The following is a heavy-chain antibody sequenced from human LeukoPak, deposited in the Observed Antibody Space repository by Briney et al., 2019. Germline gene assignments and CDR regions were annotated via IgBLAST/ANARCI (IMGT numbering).Heavy chain of an antibody. CDR1: GFTFSSYA. Sequence: GGSLRLSCAASGFTFSSYAMHWVRQAPGKGLEYVSAISSNGGSTDYANSVKGRFTISRDNSKNTLYLQMGSLRAEDMAVYYCARTAGDWSGGSCYLPYDYWGQGTLVTVSS. D-gene: IGHD2-15*01. J-gene: IGHJ4*02. V-gene: IGHV3-64*01. CDR3: ARTAGDWSGGSCYLPYDY. CDR2: ISSNGGST.